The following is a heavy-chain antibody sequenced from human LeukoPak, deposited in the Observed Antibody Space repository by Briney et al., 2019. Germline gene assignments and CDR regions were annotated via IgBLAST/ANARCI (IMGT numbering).Heavy chain of an antibody. D-gene: IGHD3-10*01. Sequence: SVTVSCKASGGTFSSYAISRVRQAPGQGLEWMGGIIPIFGTANYAQKFQGRVTITADESTSTAYMELSSLRAEDTAVYYCARDEENYRFGFGEFLNYYYYSYMDVWGKGTTVTISS. CDR3: ARDEENYRFGFGEFLNYYYYSYMDV. CDR1: GGTFSSYA. V-gene: IGHV1-69*01. CDR2: IIPIFGTA. J-gene: IGHJ6*03.